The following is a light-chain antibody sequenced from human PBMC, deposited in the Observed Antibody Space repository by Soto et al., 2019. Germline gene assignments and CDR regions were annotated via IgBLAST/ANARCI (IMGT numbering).Light chain of an antibody. Sequence: QSVLTQPASVSGSPGQSIAISCTGTSSDVGGYDYVSWYQQQPDKAPKLMIYEVTKRPSGVSNRFSGSKSGNPASLTISGLQAEDEADYYCSSHTSGSTRVFGTGTKGTVL. CDR3: SSHTSGSTRV. J-gene: IGLJ1*01. CDR2: EVT. V-gene: IGLV2-14*01. CDR1: SSDVGGYDY.